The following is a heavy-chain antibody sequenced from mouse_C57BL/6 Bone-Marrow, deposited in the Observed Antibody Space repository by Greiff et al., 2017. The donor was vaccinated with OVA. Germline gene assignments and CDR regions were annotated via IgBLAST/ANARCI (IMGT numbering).Heavy chain of an antibody. V-gene: IGHV1-69*01. CDR1: GYTFTSYW. CDR3: ARETAQATWAY. CDR2: IDPSDSYT. J-gene: IGHJ3*01. D-gene: IGHD3-2*02. Sequence: QVQLQQPGAELVMPGASVKLSCKASGYTFTSYWMHWVKQRPGQGLEWIGEIDPSDSYTNYNQKFKGKSTLAVDKSSSTAYTQLSSLTSEDSAVYYCARETAQATWAYWGQGTLVTVSA.